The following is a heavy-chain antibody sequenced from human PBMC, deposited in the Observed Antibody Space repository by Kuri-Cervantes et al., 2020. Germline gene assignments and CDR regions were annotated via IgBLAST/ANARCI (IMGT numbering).Heavy chain of an antibody. CDR2: IYYSGST. D-gene: IGHD3-10*01. CDR3: ARAQGSGSYSFDY. Sequence: SETLSLTCTVSGGSISSGDYYWSWIRQPPGKGLGWIGYIYYSGSTYYNPSLKSRVTISVDTSKNQFSLKLSSVTAADTSVYYCARAQGSGSYSFDYWGQGTLVTVSS. V-gene: IGHV4-30-4*01. CDR1: GGSISSGDYY. J-gene: IGHJ4*02.